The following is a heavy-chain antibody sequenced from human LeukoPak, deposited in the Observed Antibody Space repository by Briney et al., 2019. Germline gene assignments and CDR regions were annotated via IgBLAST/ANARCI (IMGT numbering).Heavy chain of an antibody. D-gene: IGHD1-1*01. CDR3: ASGGENEELYYYYGMDV. Sequence: GGSLRLSCAASGFTFSSYAMSWVRQAPGKGLEWVSAISGSGGSTYYADSVRGRFTISRDNSKNTLSLQMNSLRAEDTAVYYCASGGENEELYYYYGMDVWGQGTTVTDPS. CDR1: GFTFSSYA. CDR2: ISGSGGST. V-gene: IGHV3-23*01. J-gene: IGHJ6*02.